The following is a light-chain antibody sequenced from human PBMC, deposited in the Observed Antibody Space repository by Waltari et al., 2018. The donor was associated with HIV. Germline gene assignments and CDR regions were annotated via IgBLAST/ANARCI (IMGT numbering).Light chain of an antibody. J-gene: IGLJ2*01. V-gene: IGLV1-40*01. CDR2: NDN. CDR3: QSYDSKLSGSV. CDR1: DSNIRTHV. Sequence: QSVLTQPPSVSGAPGQRVTLPCTGSDSNIRTHVVQWYQQLPGTAPQLPSYNDNSRSSGVPDRFSASKSGTSASLAISGLQAEDEADYYCQSYDSKLSGSVFGGGTKLTVL.